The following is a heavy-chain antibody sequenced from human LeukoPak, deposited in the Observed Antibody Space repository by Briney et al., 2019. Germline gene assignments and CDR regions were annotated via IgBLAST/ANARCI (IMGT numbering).Heavy chain of an antibody. Sequence: ASVKVSCKASGGTFSSYAISWVRQAPGQGLEWMGGIIPIFGTANYAQKFQGRVTITADESTSTAYMELRSLRSDDTAVYYCARRVAVARRDAFDIWGQGTMVTVSS. D-gene: IGHD6-19*01. CDR1: GGTFSSYA. CDR3: ARRVAVARRDAFDI. V-gene: IGHV1-69*01. J-gene: IGHJ3*02. CDR2: IIPIFGTA.